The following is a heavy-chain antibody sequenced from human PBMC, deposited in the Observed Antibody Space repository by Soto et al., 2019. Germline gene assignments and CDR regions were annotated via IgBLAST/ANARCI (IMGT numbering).Heavy chain of an antibody. D-gene: IGHD3-10*01. CDR3: ARDPPYYGSGSYGFGY. CDR2: VNPNSGNT. Sequence: ASVKVSCKASGYTFTSYDINWVRQATGQGLEWVGWVNPNSGNTGYAQKFQGRVTMTKNTSTSTAYMELSSLRSEDTAVYYCARDPPYYGSGSYGFGYWGQGTLVTVSS. CDR1: GYTFTSYD. V-gene: IGHV1-8*01. J-gene: IGHJ4*02.